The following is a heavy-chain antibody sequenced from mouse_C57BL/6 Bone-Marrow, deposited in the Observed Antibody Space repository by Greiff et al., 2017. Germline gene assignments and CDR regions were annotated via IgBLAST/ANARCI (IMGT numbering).Heavy chain of an antibody. CDR3: TRELAYAMDY. D-gene: IGHD6-1*01. V-gene: IGHV1-15*01. CDR2: IDPETGGT. CDR1: GYTFTDYE. J-gene: IGHJ4*01. Sequence: VQRVESGAELVRPGASVTLSCKASGYTFTDYEMHWVKQTPVHGLEWIGAIDPETGGTAYNQKFKGKAILTADKSSSTAYMELRSLTSEDAAVYYWTRELAYAMDYWGQGTSVTVSS.